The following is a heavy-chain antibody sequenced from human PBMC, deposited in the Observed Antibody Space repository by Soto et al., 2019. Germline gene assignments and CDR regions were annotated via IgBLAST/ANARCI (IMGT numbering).Heavy chain of an antibody. Sequence: PSETLSLTCTVSGGSISSYYWSWIRQPPGKGLEWIGYIYYSGSTNYNPSLKSRVTISVDTSKNQFSLKLSSVTAADTAVYYCARFNGYYDLYYYYYGMDVWGQGTTVTVSS. J-gene: IGHJ6*02. CDR1: GGSISSYY. V-gene: IGHV4-59*01. CDR3: ARFNGYYDLYYYYYGMDV. D-gene: IGHD3-22*01. CDR2: IYYSGST.